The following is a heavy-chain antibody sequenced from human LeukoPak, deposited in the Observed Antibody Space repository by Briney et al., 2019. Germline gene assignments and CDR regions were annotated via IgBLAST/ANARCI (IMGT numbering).Heavy chain of an antibody. D-gene: IGHD5-12*01. J-gene: IGHJ4*02. CDR1: GGTFSSYA. V-gene: IGHV1-69*04. CDR3: ARVPVATWRYYFDY. CDR2: IIPILGIA. Sequence: ASVKVSCKASGGTFSSYAISWVRQAPGQGLEWMGRIIPILGIANYAQKFQGRVMITADKSTSTAYMELSSLRSEDTAVYYCARVPVATWRYYFDYWGQGTLVTVSS.